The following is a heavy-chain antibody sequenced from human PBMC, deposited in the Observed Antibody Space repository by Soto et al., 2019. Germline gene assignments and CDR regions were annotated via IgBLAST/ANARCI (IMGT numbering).Heavy chain of an antibody. V-gene: IGHV3-30*18. J-gene: IGHJ6*02. Sequence: QVQLVESGGDVVQPGRSLRLSCAASGYIFSNYGMHWVRQAPGKGLEGVAVTSYDGSKKYYADSVKGRFTISKDNSKNTVYLQMNSLRIEDTAVYYCAKWGLSGHGMDVWGQGTTVTVSS. CDR1: GYIFSNYG. D-gene: IGHD7-27*01. CDR2: TSYDGSKK. CDR3: AKWGLSGHGMDV.